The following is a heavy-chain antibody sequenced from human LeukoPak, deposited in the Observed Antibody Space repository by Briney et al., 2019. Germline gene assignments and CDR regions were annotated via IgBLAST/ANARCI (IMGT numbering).Heavy chain of an antibody. V-gene: IGHV4-59*01. J-gene: IGHJ3*02. D-gene: IGHD2/OR15-2a*01. CDR3: ARGPYLHAHDAFDI. CDR2: IYYSGST. CDR1: GGSISSYY. Sequence: SETPSLTCTVSGGSISSYYWSWIRQPPGKGLEWIGYIYYSGSTNYNPSLKSRVTISVDTSKNQFSLKLSSVTAADTAVYYCARGPYLHAHDAFDIWGQGTMVTVSS.